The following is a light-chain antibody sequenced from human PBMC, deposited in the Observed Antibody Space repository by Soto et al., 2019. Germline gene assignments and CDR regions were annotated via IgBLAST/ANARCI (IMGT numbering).Light chain of an antibody. Sequence: EIVMTQSPATLSVSPGERATLSCRASQSVSSNLAWYQQKPGQAPRLLIYGASTRATGITARFSGSGSVTEFTLTISSLQSEDFAVYYCQQYNNWPSDAFGPGTKVDIK. CDR2: GAS. V-gene: IGKV3-15*01. CDR3: QQYNNWPSDA. CDR1: QSVSSN. J-gene: IGKJ3*01.